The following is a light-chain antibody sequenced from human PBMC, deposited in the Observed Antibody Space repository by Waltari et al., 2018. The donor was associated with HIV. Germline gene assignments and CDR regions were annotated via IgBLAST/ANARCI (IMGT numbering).Light chain of an antibody. CDR2: SAS. CDR3: LQDYNYPRT. CDR1: PGIGND. V-gene: IGKV1-6*01. Sequence: VQMNPSPFPPSATVGEQITIPCRASPGIGNDVGWYQHKPGRAPKLLVYSASRLQSGVPSRFSGSGSGTDFTLIISNLQPEDFATYYCLQDYNYPRTFGQGTEVAVK. J-gene: IGKJ1*01.